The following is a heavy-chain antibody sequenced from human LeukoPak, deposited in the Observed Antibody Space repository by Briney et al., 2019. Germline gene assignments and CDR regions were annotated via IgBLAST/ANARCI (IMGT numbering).Heavy chain of an antibody. Sequence: KPGGSLRLSCAASGFTFSSYTMNWVRQAPGKGLEWVSSISSSSSYIYYADSVKGRFTISRDNAKNSLYLQMNSLRAEDTAVYYCARAEVEMATIFFDYWGQGTLVTVSS. J-gene: IGHJ4*02. CDR2: ISSSSSYI. CDR1: GFTFSSYT. V-gene: IGHV3-21*01. D-gene: IGHD5-24*01. CDR3: ARAEVEMATIFFDY.